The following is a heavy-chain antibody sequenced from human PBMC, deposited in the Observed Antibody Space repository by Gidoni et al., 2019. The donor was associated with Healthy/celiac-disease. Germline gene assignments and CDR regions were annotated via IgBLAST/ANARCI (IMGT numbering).Heavy chain of an antibody. Sequence: QLQLQESGPGLVKPSETLSLTCTVSGGSISSSSYYWGWIRQPPGKGLAWIGSIYYSGSTYYNPSLKSRVTISVDTSKNQFSLKLSSVTAADTAVYYCASLIAASDAFDIWGQGTMVTVSS. V-gene: IGHV4-39*01. J-gene: IGHJ3*02. D-gene: IGHD6-6*01. CDR1: GGSISSSSYY. CDR2: IYYSGST. CDR3: ASLIAASDAFDI.